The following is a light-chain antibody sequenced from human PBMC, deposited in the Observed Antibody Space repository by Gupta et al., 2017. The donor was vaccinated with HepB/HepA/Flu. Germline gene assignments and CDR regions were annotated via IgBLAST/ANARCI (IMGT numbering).Light chain of an antibody. V-gene: IGKV1-39*01. Sequence: DIQMTQSPSSLSASVGDRVTITCRASQTIANYLNWYQQKPGKAPEVLIYVTSRLKSGVPSRFSGSGSETDFTLTISSLQPEDSATYYCQQTYSSFRTFGQGTKVEIK. CDR1: QTIANY. J-gene: IGKJ1*01. CDR2: VTS. CDR3: QQTYSSFRT.